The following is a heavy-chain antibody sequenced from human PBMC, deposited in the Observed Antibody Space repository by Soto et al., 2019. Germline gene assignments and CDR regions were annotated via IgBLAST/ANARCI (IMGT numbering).Heavy chain of an antibody. CDR1: GGSFSGYY. V-gene: IGHV4-34*01. Sequence: QVQLQQWGAGLLKPSETLSLTCAVYGGSFSGYYWSWIRQPPGKGLEWIGEISQSGSTNYNPSLKSRVTISVDTSKNQFSLKLSSVTAADTAVYYCARGQEKATVGYWGQGTLVTVSS. CDR3: ARGQEKATVGY. CDR2: ISQSGST. D-gene: IGHD1-26*01. J-gene: IGHJ4*02.